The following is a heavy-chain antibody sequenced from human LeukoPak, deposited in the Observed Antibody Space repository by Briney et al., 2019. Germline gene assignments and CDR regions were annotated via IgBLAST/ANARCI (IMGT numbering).Heavy chain of an antibody. V-gene: IGHV3-23*01. Sequence: GGSLRLSCAASGFTFSSDGMNWVRQTPGKGLEWVAGISSGDRTFHAESVKGRFTISRDKSKDTLYLQMNSLRAEDTAVYYCAKDATASPYFHWFDNWGQGTQVIVSS. CDR2: ISSGDRT. J-gene: IGHJ4*02. CDR3: AKDATASPYFHWFDN. CDR1: GFTFSSDG. D-gene: IGHD3-9*01.